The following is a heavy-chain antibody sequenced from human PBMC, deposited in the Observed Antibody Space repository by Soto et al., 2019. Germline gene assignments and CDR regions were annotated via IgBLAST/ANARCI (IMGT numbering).Heavy chain of an antibody. V-gene: IGHV1-69*13. CDR1: GGTFSSYA. Sequence: ASVKVSCKASGGTFSSYAISWVRQAPGQGLEWMGGIIPIFGTANYAQKFQGRVTITADESTSTAYMELSSLRSEDTAVYYCASHLSSGNYYYYYGMDVWGQGTSVTVYS. CDR2: IIPIFGTA. D-gene: IGHD6-19*01. CDR3: ASHLSSGNYYYYYGMDV. J-gene: IGHJ6*02.